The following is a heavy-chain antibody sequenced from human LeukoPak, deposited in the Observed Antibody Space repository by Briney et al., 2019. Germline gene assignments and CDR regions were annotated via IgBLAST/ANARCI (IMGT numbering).Heavy chain of an antibody. CDR1: GFTYSNAW. J-gene: IGHJ4*02. CDR2: IKSTTDGGTT. Sequence: GGSLRLSCAASGFTYSNAWMNWVCQAPGKGLEWVGHIKSTTDGGTTDYAAPVKGRFTISRHDSKDTLYLQMNSLKTEDTAVYYCTTLYDGDLDYWGQGTLVTASS. CDR3: TTLYDGDLDY. D-gene: IGHD4-17*01. V-gene: IGHV3-15*01.